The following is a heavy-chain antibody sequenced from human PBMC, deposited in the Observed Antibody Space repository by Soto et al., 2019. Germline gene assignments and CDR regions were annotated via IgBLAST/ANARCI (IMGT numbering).Heavy chain of an antibody. CDR2: ITATAVST. CDR3: AREGHDTRGVLCAFDI. V-gene: IGHV3-23*01. CDR1: GFTFSSYA. D-gene: IGHD1-26*01. J-gene: IGHJ3*02. Sequence: GGSLRLSCAASGFTFSSYAMSWVRQAPGKGLEWVSAITATAVSTYYADSVKGRFTISRDNSKNMLYLQMNSLRAEDTAVYYCAREGHDTRGVLCAFDIWGQGTMVTVSS.